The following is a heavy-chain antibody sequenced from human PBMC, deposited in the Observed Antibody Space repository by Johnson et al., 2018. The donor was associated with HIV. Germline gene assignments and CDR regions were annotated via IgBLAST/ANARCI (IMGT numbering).Heavy chain of an antibody. V-gene: IGHV3-33*01. Sequence: QVQLVESGGGVVQPGRSLRLSCAASGFTFSSYGMHWVRQAPGKGLEWVALIWYDGSNKYYADSVKGRFTISRDNSKNTLYLQMNSLRAEDTAVYYCARGLGAAAGAFDIWGQGTMVTVSS. CDR1: GFTFSSYG. D-gene: IGHD6-13*01. CDR2: IWYDGSNK. CDR3: ARGLGAAAGAFDI. J-gene: IGHJ3*02.